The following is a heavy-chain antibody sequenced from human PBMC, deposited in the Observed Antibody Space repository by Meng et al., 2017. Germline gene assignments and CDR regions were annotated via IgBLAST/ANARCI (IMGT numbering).Heavy chain of an antibody. Sequence: VQVVESGGDVVPPGRSLTLSCAASGFIFSNYEMHWVRQAPGKGLEWVAYITKDGSRKYYLGSVRGRFTISRDNSKNTLYLEMNSLRSEDTALYYCARDFDYWGQGTLVTVSS. CDR3: ARDFDY. CDR1: GFIFSNYE. CDR2: ITKDGSRK. J-gene: IGHJ4*02. V-gene: IGHV3-30*16.